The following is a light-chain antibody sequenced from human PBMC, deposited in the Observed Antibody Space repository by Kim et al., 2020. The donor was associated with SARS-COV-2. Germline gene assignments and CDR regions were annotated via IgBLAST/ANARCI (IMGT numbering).Light chain of an antibody. J-gene: IGKJ4*01. CDR2: STS. CDR3: QQYGSSRGLT. Sequence: PGERATLSCRASQSVSTSYLAGYQQKPGQAPRLLIYSTSNRATGVPDRFSGSGSGPDFTLTISRLEPEDFAVYYCQQYGSSRGLTFGGGTKVDIK. CDR1: QSVSTSY. V-gene: IGKV3-20*01.